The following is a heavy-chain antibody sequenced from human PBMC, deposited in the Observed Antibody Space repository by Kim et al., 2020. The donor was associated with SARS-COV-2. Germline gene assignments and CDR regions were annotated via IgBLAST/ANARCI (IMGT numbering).Heavy chain of an antibody. D-gene: IGHD6-19*01. CDR2: IYSGGST. J-gene: IGHJ4*02. CDR1: GFTVSSNY. V-gene: IGHV3-66*01. CDR3: ARDPPGIAVAGHSDPFDY. Sequence: GGSLRLSCAASGFTVSSNYMSWVRQAPGKGLEWVSVIYSGGSTYYADSVKGRFTISRDNSTDTLYLQMNSLRAEDTTVYYCARDPPGIAVAGHSDPFDYWGQGTLVTVSS.